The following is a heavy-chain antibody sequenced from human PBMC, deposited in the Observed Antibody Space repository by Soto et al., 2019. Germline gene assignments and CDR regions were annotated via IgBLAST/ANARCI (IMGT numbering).Heavy chain of an antibody. CDR1: GFTFSSYG. CDR2: ISYDGSNK. V-gene: IGHV3-30*18. Sequence: QVQLVESGGGVVQPGRSLRLSCAASGFTFSSYGMHWVRQAPGKGLEWVAVISYDGSNKYYADSVKGRFTISRDNSKKPLYLQMNSLRAEDTAVYYCAKVGGIVVVPAARKSYYYYGMDVWGQGTTVTVSS. D-gene: IGHD2-2*01. J-gene: IGHJ6*02. CDR3: AKVGGIVVVPAARKSYYYYGMDV.